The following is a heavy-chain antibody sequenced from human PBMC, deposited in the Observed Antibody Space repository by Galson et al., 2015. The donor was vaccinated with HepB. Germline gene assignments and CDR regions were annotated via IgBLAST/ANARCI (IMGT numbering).Heavy chain of an antibody. CDR3: AREHIVVVIAMGLDY. J-gene: IGHJ4*02. V-gene: IGHV3-30-3*01. CDR2: ISYDGSNK. D-gene: IGHD2-21*01. CDR1: GFTFSSYA. Sequence: SLRLSCAASGFTFSSYAMHWVRQAPGKGLEWVAVISYDGSNKYYADSVKGRFTISRDNSKNTLYLQMNSLRAEDTAVYYCAREHIVVVIAMGLDYWGQGTLVTVSS.